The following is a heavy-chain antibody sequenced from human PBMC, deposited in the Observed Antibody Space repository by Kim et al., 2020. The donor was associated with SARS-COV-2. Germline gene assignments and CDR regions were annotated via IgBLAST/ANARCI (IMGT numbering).Heavy chain of an antibody. CDR1: GYTLNNYE. Sequence: ASVKVSCQASGYTLNNYEINWVRQAAGQGLEWVGWMNPKTGDTGYAQRFQGRVTLTRDNSINTAYMELTSLTSDDTAVYYCARGRRRVIVVTNYHFYYMDVWGEGTTVTVSS. CDR2: MNPKTGDT. V-gene: IGHV1-8*01. J-gene: IGHJ6*03. CDR3: ARGRRRVIVVTNYHFYYMDV. D-gene: IGHD3-16*02.